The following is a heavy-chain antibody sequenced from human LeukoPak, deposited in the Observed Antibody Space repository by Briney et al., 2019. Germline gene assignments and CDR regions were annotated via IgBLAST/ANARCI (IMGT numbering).Heavy chain of an antibody. V-gene: IGHV3-23*01. Sequence: PGGSLRLSCAASGFTFRSYAMTWVCQAPGKGLEWVSSLSGRGGSIYYADSAKGRFTISRDNSKNTLYLQMNSLRAEDTAVYYCAKDMAEVPGPSDYCGQGTLVTLSS. CDR2: LSGRGGSI. CDR3: AKDMAEVPGPSDY. J-gene: IGHJ4*02. CDR1: GFTFRSYA. D-gene: IGHD3-10*01.